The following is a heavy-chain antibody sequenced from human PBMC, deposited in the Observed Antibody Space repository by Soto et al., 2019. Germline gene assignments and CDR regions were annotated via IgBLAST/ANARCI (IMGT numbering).Heavy chain of an antibody. V-gene: IGHV5-51*01. CDR1: GYTFIYFW. CDR2: IYPGASDI. D-gene: IGHD2-2*01. Sequence: GESLKLSCQASGYTFIYFWVAWVRQVPGKGLEWMGVIYPGASDIRYSPSFEGHVTISADKSTNTAYLQWSSLEAADTAVYYCARTDRYQLSSFSDYWGQGTQVTVSS. J-gene: IGHJ4*02. CDR3: ARTDRYQLSSFSDY.